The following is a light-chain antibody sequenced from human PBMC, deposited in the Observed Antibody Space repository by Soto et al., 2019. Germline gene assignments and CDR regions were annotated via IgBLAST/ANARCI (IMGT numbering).Light chain of an antibody. V-gene: IGKV3-20*01. CDR2: GAS. J-gene: IGKJ1*01. CDR1: QSVNNNY. CDR3: QQYGSSPPT. Sequence: VLTQSPGTLSLSPGERATLSCRASQSVNNNYLAWYQQKPGQSPRLLIYGASIRATAIPDRFSGSGSGTDFTLTISRLEPEDFAVYYCQQYGSSPPTFGQGTKVEIK.